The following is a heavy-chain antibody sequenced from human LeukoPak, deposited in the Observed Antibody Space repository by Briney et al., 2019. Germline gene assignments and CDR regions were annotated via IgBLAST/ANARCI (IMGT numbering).Heavy chain of an antibody. V-gene: IGHV1-46*01. CDR1: GYTFTSYY. CDR3: ARDQEGFDY. J-gene: IGHJ4*02. Sequence: ASVKVSCKASGYTFTSYYMHWVRQAPGQGLEWMGMIYPRDGSTSYAQKFQGRVTMTRDTSTSTVHMELSGLRSEDTAVYYCARDQEGFDYWGQGTLVTVSS. CDR2: IYPRDGST.